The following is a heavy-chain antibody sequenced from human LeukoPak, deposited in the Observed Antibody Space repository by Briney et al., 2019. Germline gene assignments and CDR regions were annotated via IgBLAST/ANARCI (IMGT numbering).Heavy chain of an antibody. J-gene: IGHJ4*02. CDR2: ISRIGGIT. Sequence: PGGSLRLSCAASGFTFSSYAMSWVRQAPGKGLEWVSAISRIGGITYYADYVKGRFTISRDNSKNTMYLQMNSLRAEDTAVYYCAKGTYYYDSSDVPLWGQGTLVTVSS. CDR3: AKGTYYYDSSDVPL. V-gene: IGHV3-23*01. D-gene: IGHD3-22*01. CDR1: GFTFSSYA.